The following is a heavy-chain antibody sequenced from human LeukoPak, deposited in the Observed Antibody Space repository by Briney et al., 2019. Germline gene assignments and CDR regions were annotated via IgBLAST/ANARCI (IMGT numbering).Heavy chain of an antibody. CDR1: GDSVSGVY. D-gene: IGHD3-10*01. CDR3: AREARGPYYYGSGSYSSFDY. J-gene: IGHJ4*02. V-gene: IGHV4-59*02. CDR2: VYYSGDT. Sequence: SSETLSLTCTVSGDSVSGVYWSWIRQPPGKGLEWIGYVYYSGDTNYNPSLKSRVTISVDTSKNQFSLKLSSVTAADTAVYYCAREARGPYYYGSGSYSSFDYWGQGTLVTVSS.